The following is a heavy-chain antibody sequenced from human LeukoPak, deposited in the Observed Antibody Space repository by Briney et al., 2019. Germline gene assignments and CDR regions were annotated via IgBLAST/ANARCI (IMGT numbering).Heavy chain of an antibody. Sequence: PSETLSLTCTVSGGSISSGDYYWSWIRQPPGKGLEWIGYIYYSGSTYYNPSLKSRVTISVDTSKNQFSLKLSPVTAADTAVYYCAREGQLRAFDYWGQGTLVTVSS. D-gene: IGHD2-2*01. CDR3: AREGQLRAFDY. CDR2: IYYSGST. V-gene: IGHV4-30-4*01. J-gene: IGHJ4*02. CDR1: GGSISSGDYY.